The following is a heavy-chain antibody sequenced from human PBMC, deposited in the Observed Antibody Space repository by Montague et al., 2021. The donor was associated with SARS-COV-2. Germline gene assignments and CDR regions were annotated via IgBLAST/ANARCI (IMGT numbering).Heavy chain of an antibody. CDR2: ISSSASYK. D-gene: IGHD2-15*01. CDR1: GFSFNNYI. J-gene: IGHJ6*02. V-gene: IGHV3-21*01. CDR3: AREGYCSGGTCHYYGMDV. Sequence: SLRLSCAASGFSFNNYIMNWVRQAPGKGLEWVSSISSSASYKYYGDSVKGRFTISRDNAKNSLDLQMNSLRAEDTAVYYCAREGYCSGGTCHYYGMDVWGQGTTVTVSS.